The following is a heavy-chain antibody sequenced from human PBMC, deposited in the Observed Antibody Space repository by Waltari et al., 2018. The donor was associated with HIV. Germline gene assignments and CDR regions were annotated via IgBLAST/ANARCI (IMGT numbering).Heavy chain of an antibody. CDR3: ATTVTTRGTFDY. V-gene: IGHV3-21*05. D-gene: IGHD4-17*01. CDR1: GFSFRRYA. CDR2: ISSNSEYI. Sequence: VQLVESGGGLVKPGGSLRLSCEASGFSFRRYAMNWVRQAPGNGLQWLSYISSNSEYIYYVHSVQGRFTISRDNAKSSVFLQMDNVRDEDTATYYCATTVTTRGTFDYWGQGTVVAV. J-gene: IGHJ4*02.